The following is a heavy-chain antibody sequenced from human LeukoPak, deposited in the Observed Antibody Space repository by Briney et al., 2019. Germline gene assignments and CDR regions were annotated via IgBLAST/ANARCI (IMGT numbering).Heavy chain of an antibody. CDR3: AREFYSGWSIYYYYMDV. V-gene: IGHV4-39*07. J-gene: IGHJ6*03. D-gene: IGHD6-19*01. Sequence: SETLSLTCTVSGCSISSSSYYWGWIRQPPGKGLEWIGSIYYSGSTYYNPSLKSRVTISVDTSKNQFSLKLSSVTAADTAVYYCAREFYSGWSIYYYYMDVWGKGTTVTVSS. CDR1: GCSISSSSYY. CDR2: IYYSGST.